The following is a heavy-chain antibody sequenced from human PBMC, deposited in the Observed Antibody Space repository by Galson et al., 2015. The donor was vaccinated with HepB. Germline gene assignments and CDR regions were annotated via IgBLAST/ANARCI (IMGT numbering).Heavy chain of an antibody. CDR2: ISYDGTNK. J-gene: IGHJ4*02. CDR1: GFTFSSYT. V-gene: IGHV3-30*04. Sequence: SLRLSCAASGFTFSSYTMHWVRQAPGKGLDWMAVISYDGTNKHYADSVKGRFTISRENSKNTLYLQMNSLRAEDTAVYYCARAQSGYSSNRYVGDFDYWGQGTLVTVSS. D-gene: IGHD6-13*01. CDR3: ARAQSGYSSNRYVGDFDY.